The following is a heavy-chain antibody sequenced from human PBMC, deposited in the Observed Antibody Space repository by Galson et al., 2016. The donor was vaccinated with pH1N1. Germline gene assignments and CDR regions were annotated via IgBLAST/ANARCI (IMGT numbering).Heavy chain of an antibody. D-gene: IGHD3-10*01. V-gene: IGHV5-51*03. CDR3: SRPSGSGSYAPLWD. J-gene: IGHJ4*03. CDR2: VCPADSKT. Sequence: QSGAEVKKPGESLRLSCKGSGYTFSNYWVAWVRQMPGKGLEWIGIVCPADSKTKYSPSFRGQVTMSADKSISTAYLQWSSLKASDTATYFCSRPSGSGSYAPLWDWGHGTLVTVSS. CDR1: GYTFSNYW.